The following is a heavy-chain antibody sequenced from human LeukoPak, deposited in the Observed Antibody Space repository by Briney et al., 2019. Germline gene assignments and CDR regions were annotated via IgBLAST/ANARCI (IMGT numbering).Heavy chain of an antibody. J-gene: IGHJ6*03. D-gene: IGHD3-3*01. CDR3: ARDYQFWSGYLHYYYYYMDV. CDR2: IDTSGST. CDR1: GGSISSGSYY. V-gene: IGHV4-61*02. Sequence: SQTLSLTCTVSGGSISSGSYYWSWIRQPAGKGLEWIGRIDTSGSTNYNPSLKSRVTISVDSSKNQFSLKLSSVTAADTAVYYCARDYQFWSGYLHYYYYYMDVWGKGTTVTVSS.